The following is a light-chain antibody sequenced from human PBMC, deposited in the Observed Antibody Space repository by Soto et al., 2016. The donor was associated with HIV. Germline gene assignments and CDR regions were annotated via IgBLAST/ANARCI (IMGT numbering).Light chain of an antibody. CDR2: DAS. Sequence: DIQMTQSPSSLSASVGDRVTITCQASQDISNYLNWYQQKPGEAPKLLIYDASNLETGVPSRFSGSGSGTDFTFTITSLQPEDIATYYCQQYDNLPRTFGQGTRLE. CDR1: QDISNY. V-gene: IGKV1-33*01. J-gene: IGKJ5*01. CDR3: QQYDNLPRT.